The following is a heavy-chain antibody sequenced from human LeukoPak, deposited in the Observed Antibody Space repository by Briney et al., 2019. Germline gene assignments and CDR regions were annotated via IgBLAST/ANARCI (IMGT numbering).Heavy chain of an antibody. CDR2: INPNSGGT. J-gene: IGHJ4*02. D-gene: IGHD3-10*01. CDR1: GYTFTGYY. Sequence: ASVKVSCKASGYTFTGYYMHWVRQAPGQGLEWMGWINPNSGGTNFAQNFQGRVTMTRDTSISTAYMELSRLRSDDTAVYYCARQYYGSGSYFHFDYWGQGTLVTVSS. V-gene: IGHV1-2*02. CDR3: ARQYYGSGSYFHFDY.